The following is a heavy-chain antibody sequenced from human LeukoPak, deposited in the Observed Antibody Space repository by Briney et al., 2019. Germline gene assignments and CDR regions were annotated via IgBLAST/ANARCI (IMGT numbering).Heavy chain of an antibody. CDR2: INPNSGGT. J-gene: IGHJ4*02. Sequence: GASVKVSCKASGYIFTGYYMHWVRQAPGQGLEWMGRINPNSGGTNYAQKFQGRVTMTRDTSISTAYMELSRLRSDDTAVYYCARTEYSSSSSSDYWGQGTLVTVSS. V-gene: IGHV1-2*06. CDR3: ARTEYSSSSSSDY. D-gene: IGHD6-6*01. CDR1: GYIFTGYY.